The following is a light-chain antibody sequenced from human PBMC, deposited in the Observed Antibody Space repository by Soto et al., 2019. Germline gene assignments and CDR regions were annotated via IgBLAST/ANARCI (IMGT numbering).Light chain of an antibody. CDR3: CSYAGNYTSV. J-gene: IGLJ3*02. Sequence: QAVVTQPRSVSGSPGQSVTISCTGTSSDVGGYNYVSWSQHHPGKAPKLMIYDVSKRPSGVPDRFSGSKSGNTASLTISGLQAEDEADYYCCSYAGNYTSVFGGGTKVTVL. CDR2: DVS. CDR1: SSDVGGYNY. V-gene: IGLV2-11*01.